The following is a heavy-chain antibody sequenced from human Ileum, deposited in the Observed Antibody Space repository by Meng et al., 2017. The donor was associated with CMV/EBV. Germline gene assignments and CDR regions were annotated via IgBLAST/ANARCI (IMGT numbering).Heavy chain of an antibody. J-gene: IGHJ4*02. CDR2: AHYSGAT. CDR1: GDPLRSDYY. D-gene: IGHD1-26*01. CDR3: ARTSANGACCGSEY. Sequence: GSLRLSCTVSGDPLRSDYYWGWTRQHPGKGLEWIGSAHYSGATYYCPSLNSRVSMSVDTSKNQLSLKLRSVTAADTAVYYCARTSANGACCGSEYWGQGTLVTVSS. V-gene: IGHV4-38-2*02.